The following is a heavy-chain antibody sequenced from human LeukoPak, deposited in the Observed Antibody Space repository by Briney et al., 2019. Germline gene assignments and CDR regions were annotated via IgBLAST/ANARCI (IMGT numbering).Heavy chain of an antibody. CDR3: ARDRSWSSSWIAEYFQH. V-gene: IGHV3-21*01. Sequence: PGGSLRLSCAASGFTFSSYSMNWVRQAPGKGLEWVSPISSSSSYIYYADSVKGRFTISRDNAKNSLYLQMNSLRAEDTAVYYCARDRSWSSSWIAEYFQHWGQGTLVTVSS. CDR2: ISSSSSYI. D-gene: IGHD6-13*01. J-gene: IGHJ1*01. CDR1: GFTFSSYS.